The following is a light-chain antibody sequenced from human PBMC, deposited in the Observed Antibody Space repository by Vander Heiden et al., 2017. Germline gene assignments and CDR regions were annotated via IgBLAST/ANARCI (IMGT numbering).Light chain of an antibody. J-gene: IGLJ3*02. Sequence: SALPPPATMSGSPSPSITITCPGTSSEGGRYNDVSWYQKRPGKAPELKIDDVSTRPSGVSNRFAGSKSGNTASLTIAGLQAEDEADYYCSAYTSSHTLVFGGGTKLTVL. CDR3: SAYTSSHTLV. CDR1: SSEGGRYND. V-gene: IGLV2-14*03. CDR2: DVS.